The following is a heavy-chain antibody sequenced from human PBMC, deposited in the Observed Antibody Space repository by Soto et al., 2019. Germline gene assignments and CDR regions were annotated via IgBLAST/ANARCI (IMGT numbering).Heavy chain of an antibody. CDR1: GFTFSSYA. CDR2: ISGSGDST. Sequence: GGSLRLSCAASGFTFSSYAMNWVRQAPGKGLEWVSVISGSGDSTYYADSVKGRFTISRDNSKNTLYLQMKTLRAEDTAVYYCAKVSSSWYAGFFDLWGQGTLVTVSS. CDR3: AKVSSSWYAGFFDL. V-gene: IGHV3-23*01. J-gene: IGHJ4*02. D-gene: IGHD6-13*01.